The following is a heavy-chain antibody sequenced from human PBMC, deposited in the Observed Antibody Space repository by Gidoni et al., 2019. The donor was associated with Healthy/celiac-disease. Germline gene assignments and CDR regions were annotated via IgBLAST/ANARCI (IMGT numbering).Heavy chain of an antibody. V-gene: IGHV2-5*02. CDR1: GFSLSTSGVG. D-gene: IGHD3-16*02. J-gene: IGHJ4*02. Sequence: QITLKESGPTLVKPTQTLTLTCTFSGFSLSTSGVGVGWIRQPPGKALEWLALIYWDDDKRYSPSLKSRLTITKDTSKNQVVLTMTNMDPVDTATYYCAHSREVAVRWGSYRWRTNYYFDYWGQGTLVTVSS. CDR2: IYWDDDK. CDR3: AHSREVAVRWGSYRWRTNYYFDY.